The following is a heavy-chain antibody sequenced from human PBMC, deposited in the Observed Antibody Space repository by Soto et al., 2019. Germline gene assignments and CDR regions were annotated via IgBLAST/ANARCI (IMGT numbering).Heavy chain of an antibody. CDR2: IYYSGST. J-gene: IGHJ4*02. D-gene: IGHD3-16*01. Sequence: SETLSLTCTVSGGSISSGDYYCSWIRQPPGKGLEWIGYIYYSGSTYYNPSLKSRVTISVDTSKNQFSLKLSSVTAADTAVYYCARVSSLGEFIYADYWGQGTLVTVSS. V-gene: IGHV4-30-4*01. CDR3: ARVSSLGEFIYADY. CDR1: GGSISSGDYY.